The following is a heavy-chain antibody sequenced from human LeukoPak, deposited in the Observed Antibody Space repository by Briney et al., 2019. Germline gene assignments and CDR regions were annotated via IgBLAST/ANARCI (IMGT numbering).Heavy chain of an antibody. Sequence: PSETLSLTCTVSCGSISTYYWCWLRQPAGKGLEWIGRIYTSGSTNYNPSLKSRVTMSVDTSKNQFSLRMSSVTTADTAVYYCAWILEYCSTTSGPRAFWRWGHVTMVTVSS. V-gene: IGHV4-4*07. CDR1: CGSISTYY. CDR2: IYTSGST. J-gene: IGHJ3*01. D-gene: IGHD2-2*01. CDR3: AWILEYCSTTSGPRAFWR.